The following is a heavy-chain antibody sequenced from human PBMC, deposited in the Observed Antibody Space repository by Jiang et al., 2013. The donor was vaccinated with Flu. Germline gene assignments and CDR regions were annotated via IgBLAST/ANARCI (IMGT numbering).Heavy chain of an antibody. CDR2: IDWDGDE. V-gene: IGHV2-70*11. Sequence: KPTQTLTLTCTFVWVLTQHWWDVXELDPSAPREGPGWLARIDWDGDEYYSTSLKTRLTISKDTSKNQVVLTMTNMDPVDTATYYCARAYSSSPDGRYYGMDVWGQGTTVTVSS. D-gene: IGHD6-13*01. CDR1: VLTQHWWDV. J-gene: IGHJ6*02. CDR3: ARAYSSSPDGRYYGMDV.